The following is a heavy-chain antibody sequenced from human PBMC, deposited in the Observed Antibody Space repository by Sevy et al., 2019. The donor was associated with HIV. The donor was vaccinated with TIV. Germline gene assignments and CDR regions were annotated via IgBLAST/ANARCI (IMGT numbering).Heavy chain of an antibody. CDR2: FSFGCGRI. Sequence: GGSLRLSCEASGFTFSKYSMSWVRQDPGKGLEWVSTFSFGCGRINYADSVKGRFTISRDDSKNTLYLQMNSLRAEDTSVYYCAREGCTEPHDYWGQGTLVTVSS. J-gene: IGHJ4*02. CDR1: GFTFSKYS. CDR3: AREGCTEPHDY. V-gene: IGHV3-23*01.